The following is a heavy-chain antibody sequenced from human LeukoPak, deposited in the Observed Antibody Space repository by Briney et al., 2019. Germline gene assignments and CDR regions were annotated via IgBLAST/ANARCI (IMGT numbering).Heavy chain of an antibody. CDR1: GIISDDYA. CDR2: ISWDGDTT. V-gene: IGHV3-43D*03. CDR3: AKDLSTSPYYYYGMDV. J-gene: IGHJ6*02. Sequence: GGSLRLSCAASGIISDDYAIHWVRQAPGKGLEWISLISWDGDTTYYADSVKGRFTISRDKNKHSLFLQMNSLRTEDTALYYCAKDLSTSPYYYYGMDVWGQGTTVTVSS. D-gene: IGHD2-2*01.